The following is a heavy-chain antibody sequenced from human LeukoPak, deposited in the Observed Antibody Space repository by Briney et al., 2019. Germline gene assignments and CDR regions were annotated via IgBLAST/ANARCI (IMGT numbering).Heavy chain of an antibody. CDR3: AKDDGDYDSSGYQGEL. D-gene: IGHD3-22*01. CDR1: GFTFSSYG. Sequence: GGSLRLSCAASGFTFSSYGMHWVRQAPGKGLEWVAFIRYDGSNKYYADSVKGRFTISIDNSKNTLYLQMNSLRAEDTAVYYCAKDDGDYDSSGYQGELWGQGTLVTVSS. CDR2: IRYDGSNK. V-gene: IGHV3-30*02. J-gene: IGHJ4*02.